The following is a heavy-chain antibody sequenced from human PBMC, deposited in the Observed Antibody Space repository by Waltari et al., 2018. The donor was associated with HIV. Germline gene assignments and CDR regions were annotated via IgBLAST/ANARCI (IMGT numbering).Heavy chain of an antibody. CDR2: INYDGSNK. D-gene: IGHD6-6*01. CDR3: ARDKAPYSSSSAVDY. V-gene: IGHV3-33*01. CDR1: GFTFGSYG. Sequence: VQLMESGGGVVQHGKYLSISCATSGFTFGSYGINWVRQAPGKGLEGVAFINYDGSNKFYAESVKGRFLISRDNSKNTLFLQMNSLRDEDTGLYYCARDKAPYSSSSAVDYWGQGTLVTVS. J-gene: IGHJ4*02.